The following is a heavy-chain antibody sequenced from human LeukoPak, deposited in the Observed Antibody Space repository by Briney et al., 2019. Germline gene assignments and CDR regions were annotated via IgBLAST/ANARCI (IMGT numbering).Heavy chain of an antibody. V-gene: IGHV4-39*07. Sequence: KASETLSLTCTVSGGSLSSSTYYWGWIRQPPGKGLEWIGSLYHSGSTYYNPSLKSRLTISVDTSKNQFSLKLSSVTAADTAVYYCARGVYMNGGYSYGYDYWGQGTLVTVSS. D-gene: IGHD5-18*01. CDR1: GGSLSSSTYY. J-gene: IGHJ4*02. CDR3: ARGVYMNGGYSYGYDY. CDR2: LYHSGST.